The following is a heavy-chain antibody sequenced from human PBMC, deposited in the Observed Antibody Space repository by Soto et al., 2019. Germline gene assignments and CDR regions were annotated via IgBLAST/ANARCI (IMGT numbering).Heavy chain of an antibody. V-gene: IGHV2-5*02. CDR2: IYWDADK. CDR3: AHIVVAGLGYYFDY. Sequence: QITLKESGPTLVKPTQTLTLTCTFSGFSLSSTRMAVGWIRQPPGKALEWLALIYWDADKRYSPFLKSRLTITKDTSKNQVVLTMSHMDPVDTARYYCAHIVVAGLGYYFDYWGQGTLVTVSS. J-gene: IGHJ4*02. CDR1: GFSLSSTRMA. D-gene: IGHD6-19*01.